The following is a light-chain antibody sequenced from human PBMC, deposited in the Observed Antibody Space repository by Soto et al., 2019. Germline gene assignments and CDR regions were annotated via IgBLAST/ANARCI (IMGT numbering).Light chain of an antibody. CDR1: QSVSSK. Sequence: IVLTQAPGTLSLSPGETATLSCLVIQSVSSKLAWFQQKPGQAPSLLIYGVSTRATGVPVRFSGSGSGTEFTLTINSLQSEDFAVYYCQQYNNWPHTFGQGTRLEIK. V-gene: IGKV3-15*01. CDR3: QQYNNWPHT. CDR2: GVS. J-gene: IGKJ5*01.